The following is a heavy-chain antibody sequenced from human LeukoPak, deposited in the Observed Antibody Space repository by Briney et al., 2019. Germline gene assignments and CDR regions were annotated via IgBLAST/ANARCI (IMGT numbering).Heavy chain of an antibody. CDR1: GFTFSSYS. Sequence: GGSLRLSCAASGFTFSSYSMNWVRQAPGKGLEWVAVISYDGSNKYYADSVKGRFTISRDNSKNTLYLQMNSLRAEDTAVYYCARPAPRWLQLGAFDIWGQGTMVTVSS. CDR3: ARPAPRWLQLGAFDI. J-gene: IGHJ3*02. D-gene: IGHD5-24*01. CDR2: ISYDGSNK. V-gene: IGHV3-30*03.